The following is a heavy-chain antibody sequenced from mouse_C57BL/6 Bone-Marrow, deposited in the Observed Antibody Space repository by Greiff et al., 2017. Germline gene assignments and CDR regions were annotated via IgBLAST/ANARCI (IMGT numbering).Heavy chain of an antibody. CDR1: GFTFSDYY. Sequence: EVNVVESGGGLVQPGGSLKLSCAASGFTFSDYYMYWVRQTPEKRLEWVAYISNGGGSTYYPDTVKGRFTISRDNAKNTLYLQMSRLKSEDTAMYYCARHETRAWFAYWGQGTLVTVSA. J-gene: IGHJ3*01. V-gene: IGHV5-12*01. CDR2: ISNGGGST. CDR3: ARHETRAWFAY.